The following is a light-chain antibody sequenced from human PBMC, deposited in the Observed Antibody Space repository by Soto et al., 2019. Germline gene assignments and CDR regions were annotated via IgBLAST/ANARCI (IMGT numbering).Light chain of an antibody. CDR1: SSDVGGYNY. Sequence: QSALTQPASVSGSPGQSITISCTGTSSDVGGYNYVSWYQRHPGKAPKLMIYDVSNRPSGVSNRFSGSKSGNTASLTTSGLQAEDEADYYCGSYTSSSTLVVFGGGTKLTVL. CDR2: DVS. CDR3: GSYTSSSTLVV. V-gene: IGLV2-14*01. J-gene: IGLJ2*01.